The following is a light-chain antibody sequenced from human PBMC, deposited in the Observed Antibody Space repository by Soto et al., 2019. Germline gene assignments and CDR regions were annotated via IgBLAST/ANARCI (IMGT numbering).Light chain of an antibody. Sequence: DIVMTQSPDSLAVSLGERATINCKSSQSLLYSSNNQNYLAWYQQKPGQPPKLLFSWASTRESGVPDRFSGSGSGTDFALTISDLQADDVAVYYCQQYYGSFPVTFGQGTRLEIK. V-gene: IGKV4-1*01. CDR2: WAS. CDR1: QSLLYSSNNQNY. J-gene: IGKJ5*01. CDR3: QQYYGSFPVT.